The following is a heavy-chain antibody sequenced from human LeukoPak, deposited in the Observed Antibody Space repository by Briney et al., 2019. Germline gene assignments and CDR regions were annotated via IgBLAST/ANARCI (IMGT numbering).Heavy chain of an antibody. CDR3: AREPGFDWLLKGGAGD. D-gene: IGHD3-9*01. CDR1: GGSISSYY. J-gene: IGHJ4*02. Sequence: SETLSLTCTVSGGSISSYYWSWVRQPPGKGLEWIGYIYYSGSTYYNPSLKSRVTISVDTSKNQFSLKLSSVTAADTAVYYCAREPGFDWLLKGGAGDWGQGTLVTVSS. V-gene: IGHV4-30-4*01. CDR2: IYYSGST.